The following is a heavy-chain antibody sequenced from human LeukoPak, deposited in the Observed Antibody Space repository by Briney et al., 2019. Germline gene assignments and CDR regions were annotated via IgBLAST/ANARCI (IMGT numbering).Heavy chain of an antibody. CDR2: IYSGGTT. D-gene: IGHD2-2*02. Sequence: GGSLRLSCAASGFTVSNNYMTWVRQAPGKGLEWVSLIYSGGTTFYTDSVKGRFTISRDSSKDTLYLQMNSLRAEDTAVYYCAKDLRYCSSTSCYTDAFDIWGQGTMVTVSS. CDR3: AKDLRYCSSTSCYTDAFDI. CDR1: GFTVSNNY. J-gene: IGHJ3*02. V-gene: IGHV3-53*01.